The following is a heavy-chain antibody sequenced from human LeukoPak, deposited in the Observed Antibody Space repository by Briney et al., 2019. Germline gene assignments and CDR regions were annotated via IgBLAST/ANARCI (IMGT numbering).Heavy chain of an antibody. Sequence: GGSLRLSCAASGFTFSSYAMSWVRQAPGKGLEWVSAISGSGGSTYYADSVKGRFTISRDNSKNTLYLQMNSLRAEDTAVYYCARMNYVSTGWGAPFDYWGQGTLVTVSS. CDR3: ARMNYVSTGWGAPFDY. V-gene: IGHV3-23*01. CDR1: GFTFSSYA. D-gene: IGHD1-7*01. CDR2: ISGSGGST. J-gene: IGHJ4*02.